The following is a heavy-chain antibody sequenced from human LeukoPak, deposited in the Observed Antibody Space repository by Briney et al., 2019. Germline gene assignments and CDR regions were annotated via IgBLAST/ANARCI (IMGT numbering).Heavy chain of an antibody. CDR2: IYYSGST. CDR1: GGSISSYY. CDR3: ARQLERPGWFDP. J-gene: IGHJ5*02. V-gene: IGHV4-59*08. D-gene: IGHD1-1*01. Sequence: PSETLSLTCTVSGGSISSYYWSWIRQPPGKGLEWIGYIYYSGSTNYNPSLKSRVTISVDTSKNQFSLKLSSVTAADTAVYYCARQLERPGWFDPWGQGTLVTVSS.